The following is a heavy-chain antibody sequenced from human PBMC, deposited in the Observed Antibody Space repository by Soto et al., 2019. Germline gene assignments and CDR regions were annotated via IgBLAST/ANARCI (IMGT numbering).Heavy chain of an antibody. Sequence: GGSLRLSCAASGFTFSNYAMTWVRQAPGKGPEWVSAIGGRGDSAFYADSVKGRFTISRDNAKNTLYLQMNSLRAEDTAVYYCARDAGGDYDFWSGYSNYYMDVWGKGATVTVSS. CDR1: GFTFSNYA. V-gene: IGHV3-23*01. D-gene: IGHD3-3*01. J-gene: IGHJ6*03. CDR3: ARDAGGDYDFWSGYSNYYMDV. CDR2: IGGRGDSA.